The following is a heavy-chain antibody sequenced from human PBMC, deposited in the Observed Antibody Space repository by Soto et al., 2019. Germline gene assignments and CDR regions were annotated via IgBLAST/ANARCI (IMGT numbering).Heavy chain of an antibody. J-gene: IGHJ4*02. D-gene: IGHD6-6*01. CDR3: AREGLDSIAARRNFDY. Sequence: SVKVSCKASGGTFSSYTISWVRQAPGQGLEWMGRIIPILGIANYAQKFQGRVTITADKSTSTAYMELSSLRSEDTAVYYCAREGLDSIAARRNFDYWGQGTLVTVSS. CDR2: IIPILGIA. CDR1: GGTFSSYT. V-gene: IGHV1-69*04.